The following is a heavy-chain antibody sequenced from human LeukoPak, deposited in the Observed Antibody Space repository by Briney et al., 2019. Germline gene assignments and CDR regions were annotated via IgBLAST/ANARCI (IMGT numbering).Heavy chain of an antibody. V-gene: IGHV3-48*03. CDR1: GFTFSSYE. CDR3: ARPQNVLLWFGELFFGMDV. D-gene: IGHD3-10*01. CDR2: ISSSGSTI. J-gene: IGHJ6*02. Sequence: GGSLRLSCAASGFTFSSYEMNWVRQAPGKGLEWVSYISSSGSTIYYADSVKGRFNLSRDNAKNSLYLQMNSLRAEDTAVYYCARPQNVLLWFGELFFGMDVWGQGTTVTVSS.